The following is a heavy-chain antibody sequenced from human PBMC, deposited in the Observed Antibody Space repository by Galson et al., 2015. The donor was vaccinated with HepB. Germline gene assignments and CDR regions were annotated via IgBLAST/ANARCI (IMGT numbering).Heavy chain of an antibody. CDR3: VKVFLEKTDGWYRQALYYFDS. Sequence: SLRLSCAASGFTFSYYAMSWVRQAPGKGLEWISAITPSGDNTYSADSMKGRFFISRDNSQNTLFLQMNSLRADDTAIYFCVKVFLEKTDGWYRQALYYFDSWGQGTRVTVSS. CDR1: GFTFSYYA. J-gene: IGHJ4*02. D-gene: IGHD6-19*01. CDR2: ITPSGDNT. V-gene: IGHV3-23*01.